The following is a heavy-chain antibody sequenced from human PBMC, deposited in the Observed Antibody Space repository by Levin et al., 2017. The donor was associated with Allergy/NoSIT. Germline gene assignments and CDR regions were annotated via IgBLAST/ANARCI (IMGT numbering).Heavy chain of an antibody. CDR2: IYHSGST. V-gene: IGHV4-4*02. J-gene: IGHJ6*02. CDR1: GGSISSTNW. CDR3: ASVNWNYYYGMDV. Sequence: SETLSLTCAVSGGSISSTNWWNWVRQPPGKGLEWIGEIYHSGSTNYNPSLKSRVTISVDKSKNQFSLKLRSVTAADTAMYYCASVNWNYYYGMDVWGQGTTVTVSS. D-gene: IGHD1-1*01.